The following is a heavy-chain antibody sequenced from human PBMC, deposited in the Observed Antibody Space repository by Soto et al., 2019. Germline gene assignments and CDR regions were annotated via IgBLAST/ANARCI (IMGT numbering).Heavy chain of an antibody. Sequence: PSETLSLTCTVSGGSISSYYWSWIRQPAGKGLEWIGRIYTSGSTNYNPSLKSRVTMSVDTSKNQFSLKLSSVTAADTAVYYCARDHYIGIFNWFDPWGQVTLVTVSS. V-gene: IGHV4-4*07. D-gene: IGHD1-26*01. CDR2: IYTSGST. CDR1: GGSISSYY. CDR3: ARDHYIGIFNWFDP. J-gene: IGHJ5*02.